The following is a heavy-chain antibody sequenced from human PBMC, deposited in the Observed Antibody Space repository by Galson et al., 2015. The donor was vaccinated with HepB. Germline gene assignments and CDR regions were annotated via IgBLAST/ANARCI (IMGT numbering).Heavy chain of an antibody. CDR2: ISGSGGST. Sequence: SLRLSCAASGFTFSSYAMRWVRQAPGKGLEWVSAISGSGGSTYYADSVKGRITISRDNSKNTLYLQMNSLRAEDTAVYYCAKDTIFGVAPIPHPPNWFDPWGQGTLVTVSS. J-gene: IGHJ5*02. D-gene: IGHD3-3*01. CDR3: AKDTIFGVAPIPHPPNWFDP. V-gene: IGHV3-23*01. CDR1: GFTFSSYA.